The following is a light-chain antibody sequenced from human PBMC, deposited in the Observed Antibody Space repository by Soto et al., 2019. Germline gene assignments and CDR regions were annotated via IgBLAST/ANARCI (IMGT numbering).Light chain of an antibody. Sequence: DIPMTQSPSTLSASIRDTVTITCRASLSISGWLAWYQQAPGKAPKLLIFNAFTLQRGVPSRFRGGGSGTEFTLTISSLHPDDSAIYYCQQYNSYPWTFGLGTKVDIK. CDR3: QQYNSYPWT. V-gene: IGKV1-5*01. CDR1: LSISGW. CDR2: NAF. J-gene: IGKJ1*01.